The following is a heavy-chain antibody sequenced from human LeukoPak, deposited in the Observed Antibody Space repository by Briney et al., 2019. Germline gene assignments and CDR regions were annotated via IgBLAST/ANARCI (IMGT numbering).Heavy chain of an antibody. D-gene: IGHD2-2*02. Sequence: GASVKVSCKASGYTFTSYGISWVRQAPGQGLEWMGWISAYNGNTNYAQKLQGRVTMTTDTSTSTAYMELRSLRSDDTAVYYCVRGLGYCSSTSCYTTRSFEFDYWGQGTLVTVSS. CDR1: GYTFTSYG. CDR2: ISAYNGNT. J-gene: IGHJ4*02. CDR3: VRGLGYCSSTSCYTTRSFEFDY. V-gene: IGHV1-18*01.